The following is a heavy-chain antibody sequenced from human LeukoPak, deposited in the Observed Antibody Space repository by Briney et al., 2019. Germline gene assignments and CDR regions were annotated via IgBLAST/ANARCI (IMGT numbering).Heavy chain of an antibody. CDR2: VYHSVTT. Sequence: SETLSLTCTVSGYSISSGYYWGWIRQPPGKGLEWIGSVYHSVTTYYSPSLKSRVTMSVDTSKNQFSLKLSSVTAADTAVYYCARDGSSGWYSKYYFDYWGQGTLVTVSS. CDR1: GYSISSGYY. CDR3: ARDGSSGWYSKYYFDY. D-gene: IGHD6-19*01. V-gene: IGHV4-38-2*02. J-gene: IGHJ4*02.